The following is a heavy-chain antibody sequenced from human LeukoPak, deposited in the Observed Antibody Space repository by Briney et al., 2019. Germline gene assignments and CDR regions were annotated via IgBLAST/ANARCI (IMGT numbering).Heavy chain of an antibody. CDR2: IYYSGST. CDR3: ARSTSMTTPLFDP. Sequence: ASETLSLTCTVSGGSISSSSYYWGWIRQPPGKGLEWIGSIYYSGSTYYNPSLKSRVTISVDTSKNQFSLKLSSVTAADTAVYYCARSTSMTTPLFDPWGQGTLVTVSS. CDR1: GGSISSSSYY. J-gene: IGHJ5*02. V-gene: IGHV4-39*07. D-gene: IGHD1-26*01.